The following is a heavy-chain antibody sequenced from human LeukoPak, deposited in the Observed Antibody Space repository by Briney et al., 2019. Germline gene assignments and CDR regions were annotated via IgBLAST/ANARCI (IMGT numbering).Heavy chain of an antibody. CDR3: ARPTTYYYGSGSYSY. D-gene: IGHD3-10*01. J-gene: IGHJ4*02. Sequence: GGSLRLSCAASGFTFSSYAMHWVRQAPGKGLEWVAVISYDGSNKYYADSVKGRFTISRDNAKNSLYLQMNSLRAEDTAVYYCARPTTYYYGSGSYSYWGQGTLVTVSS. V-gene: IGHV3-30-3*01. CDR1: GFTFSSYA. CDR2: ISYDGSNK.